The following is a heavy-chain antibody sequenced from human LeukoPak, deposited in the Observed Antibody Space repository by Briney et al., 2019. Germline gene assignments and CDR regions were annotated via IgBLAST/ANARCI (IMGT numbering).Heavy chain of an antibody. V-gene: IGHV4-61*01. CDR1: GGSVSSGSYY. Sequence: PSETLSLTCTVSGGSVSSGSYYWSWIRQPPGKGLEWIGYIYYSGSTNYNPSLKSRVTISVDTSKNQFSLKLSSVTAADTAVYYCARFNHICSGGSCYLDYWGQGTLVTVSS. D-gene: IGHD2-15*01. J-gene: IGHJ4*02. CDR3: ARFNHICSGGSCYLDY. CDR2: IYYSGST.